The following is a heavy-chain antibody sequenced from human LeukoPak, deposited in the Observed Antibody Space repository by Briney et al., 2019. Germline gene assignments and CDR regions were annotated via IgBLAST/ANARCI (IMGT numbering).Heavy chain of an antibody. J-gene: IGHJ4*02. CDR1: GLAFSNFW. V-gene: IGHV3-7*01. CDR2: IKPDGSED. D-gene: IGHD5-24*01. Sequence: GGSLRLSCATSGLAFSNFWMYWVRQAPGKGLGWVASIKPDGSEDFYADSVKGRFNISRDNAKNSLFLQMTNLKAEDTAVYYCAVDRRFKIFDYWGQGTLVTVSS. CDR3: AVDRRFKIFDY.